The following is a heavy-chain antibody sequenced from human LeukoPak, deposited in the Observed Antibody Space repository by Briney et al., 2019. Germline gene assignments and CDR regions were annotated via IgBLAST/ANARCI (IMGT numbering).Heavy chain of an antibody. Sequence: SETLSLTCTVSSGSITSNYWSWIRQPPGKGLEWIGYIYYTGRTNCNPSLKSRVTISVDTSKNLFSLKLSSVTAADTAVYYCARGEQMATIDYWGQGTLVTVSS. CDR1: SGSITSNY. CDR3: ARGEQMATIDY. J-gene: IGHJ4*02. D-gene: IGHD5-24*01. CDR2: IYYTGRT. V-gene: IGHV4-59*08.